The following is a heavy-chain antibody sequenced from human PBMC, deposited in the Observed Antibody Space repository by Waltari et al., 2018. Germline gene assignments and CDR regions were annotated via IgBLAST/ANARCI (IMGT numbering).Heavy chain of an antibody. V-gene: IGHV4-61*02. Sequence: QMQLQESGPGLVKPSQTLSLTCTVSGGSIRGLPRYWTWIRQPAGRGLEWIGHIYTSGNTNYNPSLKSRITISIDTSKNHFSLELNSVTAADTAVYYCAARSHRSRNWFDPWGQGTLVTVSS. CDR2: IYTSGNT. CDR3: AARSHRSRNWFDP. CDR1: GGSIRGLPRY. D-gene: IGHD2-15*01. J-gene: IGHJ5*02.